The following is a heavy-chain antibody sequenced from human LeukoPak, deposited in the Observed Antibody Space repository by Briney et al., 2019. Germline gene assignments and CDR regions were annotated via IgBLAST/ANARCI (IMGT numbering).Heavy chain of an antibody. J-gene: IGHJ5*02. CDR3: AREVTIFGVVTGARFDP. D-gene: IGHD3-3*01. V-gene: IGHV4-61*02. CDR2: IYTSGST. CDR1: GGSISSGSYY. Sequence: SQTQSLTCTVSGGSISSGSYYWSWIRQPAGKGLEWIGRIYTSGSTNYNPSLKSRVTISVDTSKNQFSLKLSSVTAADTAVYYCAREVTIFGVVTGARFDPWGQGTLVTVSS.